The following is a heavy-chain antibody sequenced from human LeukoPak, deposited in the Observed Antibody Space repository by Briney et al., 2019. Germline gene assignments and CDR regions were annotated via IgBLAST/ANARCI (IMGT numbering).Heavy chain of an antibody. CDR2: ISGSGGST. CDR1: GFTFSSYA. D-gene: IGHD3-16*01. CDR3: AKLRGYDYDNGMDV. Sequence: GGSLRLSCAASGFTFSSYAMSWVRQAPGKGLEWVSAISGSGGSTYYAGSVKGRFTISRDNSKNTLYLQMNSLRAEDTAVYYCAKLRGYDYDNGMDVWGQETTVTVSS. V-gene: IGHV3-23*01. J-gene: IGHJ6*02.